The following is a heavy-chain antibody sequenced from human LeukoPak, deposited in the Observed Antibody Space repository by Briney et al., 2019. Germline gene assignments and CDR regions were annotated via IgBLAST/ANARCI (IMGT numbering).Heavy chain of an antibody. V-gene: IGHV4-59*01. CDR2: IHYSGCT. J-gene: IGHJ5*02. CDR1: GGSISSYY. D-gene: IGHD3-22*01. CDR3: AREAYYDSSGYYQGNWFDP. Sequence: PSETLSLTCTVSGGSISSYYWSWIRQPPGKGLEWIGYIHYSGCTNYKPSLKSRVPISGDTSKNQFSLKLGSVTAADTAVYYCAREAYYDSSGYYQGNWFDPWGQGTLVTVSS.